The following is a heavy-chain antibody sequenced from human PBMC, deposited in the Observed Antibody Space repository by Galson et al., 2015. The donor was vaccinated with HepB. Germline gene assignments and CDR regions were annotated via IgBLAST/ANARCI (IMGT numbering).Heavy chain of an antibody. D-gene: IGHD3-10*01. J-gene: IGHJ4*02. Sequence: SLRLSCAASGFTFTTYAMSWVRQAPGKGLEWVSAISGSGGDTYYADSVKGRFTISRDNSENTLYPQMNSLRAEDTAVYYCAKACRYGSGSNFLFFDYWGQGALVTVSS. V-gene: IGHV3-23*01. CDR2: ISGSGGDT. CDR1: GFTFTTYA. CDR3: AKACRYGSGSNFLFFDY.